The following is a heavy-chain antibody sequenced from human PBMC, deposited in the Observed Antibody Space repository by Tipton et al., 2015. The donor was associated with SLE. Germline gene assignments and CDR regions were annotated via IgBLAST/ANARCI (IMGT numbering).Heavy chain of an antibody. J-gene: IGHJ3*02. CDR1: GGSFSGYY. V-gene: IGHV4-34*01. D-gene: IGHD5-12*01. CDR2: INHSGST. Sequence: TLSLTCAVYGGSFSGYYWSWIRQPPGKGLEWMGEINHSGSTNYNPSLKSRVTISVDTSKNQLSLKLSSVTAADTAVYYCARGHSGYDYATFDIWCQGTMVTVSS. CDR3: ARGHSGYDYATFDI.